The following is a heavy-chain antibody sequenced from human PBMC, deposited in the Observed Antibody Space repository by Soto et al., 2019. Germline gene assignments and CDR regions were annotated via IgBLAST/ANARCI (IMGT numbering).Heavy chain of an antibody. J-gene: IGHJ3*02. CDR1: GFTFSSYA. Sequence: EVQLVESGGGLIQPGGSLRLSCAASGFTFSSYAMSWVRQAPGKGLEWVSAISGSGGSTYYADSVKGRFTISRDNSKNTLYLQMNSLRAEDTAVYYCAKSLSRGYYDSSGYYYKGVDAFDIWGQGTMVTVSS. V-gene: IGHV3-23*04. CDR2: ISGSGGST. D-gene: IGHD3-22*01. CDR3: AKSLSRGYYDSSGYYYKGVDAFDI.